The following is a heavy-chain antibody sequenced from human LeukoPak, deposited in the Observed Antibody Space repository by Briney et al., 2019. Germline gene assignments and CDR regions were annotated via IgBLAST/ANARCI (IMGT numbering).Heavy chain of an antibody. Sequence: GGSLRLSCAASGFTFSSHGMSWVRQAPGKGLEWVSAISGSGGTTYYADSVKGRFTISRDNAKNSLFLQMNSLRAEDTAVYYCARRTSSQDFDYWGQGTLVTVSS. CDR2: ISGSGGTT. CDR3: ARRTSSQDFDY. CDR1: GFTFSSHG. V-gene: IGHV3-23*01. J-gene: IGHJ4*02. D-gene: IGHD6-13*01.